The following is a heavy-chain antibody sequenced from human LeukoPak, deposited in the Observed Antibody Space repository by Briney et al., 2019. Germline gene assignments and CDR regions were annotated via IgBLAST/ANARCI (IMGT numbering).Heavy chain of an antibody. V-gene: IGHV3-21*01. D-gene: IGHD6-13*01. J-gene: IGHJ4*02. CDR3: ARVLIAAASDY. Sequence: GGSLRLSCAASGFTFSRYSMNWVRQAPGKGLEWVSSISSTCNYIYFAGSFTGPFTISKDNANISLYLQMNSLRAEDTAVYYCARVLIAAASDYWGQGTLVTVSS. CDR2: ISSTCNYI. CDR1: GFTFSRYS.